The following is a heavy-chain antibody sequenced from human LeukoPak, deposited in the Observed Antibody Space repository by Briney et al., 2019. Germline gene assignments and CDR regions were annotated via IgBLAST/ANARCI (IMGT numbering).Heavy chain of an antibody. Sequence: PGGSLRLSCAASGFTFSAFAMSWVRQASGKGLEWVSVITGSGGSTYYADSVKGRFTISRDNSRTTLYLQMNSLRAEDTAVYYCARGTALQDYWGQGTLVTVSS. CDR3: ARGTALQDY. D-gene: IGHD2/OR15-2a*01. CDR1: GFTFSAFA. J-gene: IGHJ4*02. V-gene: IGHV3-23*01. CDR2: ITGSGGST.